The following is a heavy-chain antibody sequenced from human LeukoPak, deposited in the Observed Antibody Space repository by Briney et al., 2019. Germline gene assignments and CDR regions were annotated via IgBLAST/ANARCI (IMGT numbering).Heavy chain of an antibody. CDR1: GFTFSSYW. D-gene: IGHD3-10*01. J-gene: IGHJ4*02. CDR3: ARDHYSGSGSYKLTY. Sequence: PGGSLRLSCAASGFTFSSYWMSWVRQAPGKGLEWVANIKQDGSEKYYVDSVRGRFTTSRDNAKNSLYLQMNSLRVEDTAVYYCARDHYSGSGSYKLTYWGQGALVTVSS. V-gene: IGHV3-7*01. CDR2: IKQDGSEK.